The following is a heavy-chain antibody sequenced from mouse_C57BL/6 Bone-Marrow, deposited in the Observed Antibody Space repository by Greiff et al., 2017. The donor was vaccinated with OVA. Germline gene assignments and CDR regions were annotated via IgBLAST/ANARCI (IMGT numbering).Heavy chain of an antibody. J-gene: IGHJ2*01. CDR3: ARSDLDY. Sequence: QVQLQQPGAELVKPGASVKMSCKASGYTFTSYWITWVKQRPGQGLEWIGDIYPGSGSTNYNEKFKSKATMTVDTSSSTAYMQLSSVTSEDSEVYNCARSDLDYWGQGTTLTVSS. CDR1: GYTFTSYW. V-gene: IGHV1-55*01. CDR2: IYPGSGST.